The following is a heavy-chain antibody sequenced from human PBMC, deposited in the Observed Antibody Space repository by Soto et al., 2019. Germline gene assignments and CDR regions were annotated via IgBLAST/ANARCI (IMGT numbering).Heavy chain of an antibody. CDR2: IGYDGSNK. CDR3: ARPGIAAPRDYYYYYYGMDV. D-gene: IGHD6-13*01. CDR1: GFTFSSYG. Sequence: QVQLVESGGGVVQPGRSLRLSCAASGFTFSSYGMHWVRQAPGKGLEGVAVIGYDGSNKYYADSVKGRFTISRDNSKNTLYLQMNSLRAEDTAVYYCARPGIAAPRDYYYYYYGMDVWGQGTTVTVSS. J-gene: IGHJ6*02. V-gene: IGHV3-33*01.